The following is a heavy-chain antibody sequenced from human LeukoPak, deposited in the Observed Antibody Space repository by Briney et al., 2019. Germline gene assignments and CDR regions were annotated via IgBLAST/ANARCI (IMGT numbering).Heavy chain of an antibody. Sequence: PSETLSLTCAVYGGSFSGYYWSWIHQPPGKGLEWIGEINHSGSTNYNPSLKSRVTISVDTSKNQFSLKLSSVTAADTAVYYCARGRMIVVVTYYYYYMDVWGKGTTVTVSS. CDR3: ARGRMIVVVTYYYYYMDV. D-gene: IGHD3-22*01. CDR1: GGSFSGYY. CDR2: INHSGST. V-gene: IGHV4-34*01. J-gene: IGHJ6*03.